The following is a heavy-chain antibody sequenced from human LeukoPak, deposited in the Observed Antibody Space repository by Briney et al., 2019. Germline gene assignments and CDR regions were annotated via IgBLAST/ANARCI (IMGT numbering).Heavy chain of an antibody. V-gene: IGHV3-21*01. D-gene: IGHD1-26*01. CDR3: ASDASLYSGSSEFDY. Sequence: PGGSLRLSCAASGFTFSSYSMNWVREAPGKGLEWVSSISSSSSYIYYADSVKGRLPISRDNNKHSLYLQKNSLRAEDTAVYYCASDASLYSGSSEFDYWGQGTLVSVSS. CDR2: ISSSSSYI. CDR1: GFTFSSYS. J-gene: IGHJ4*02.